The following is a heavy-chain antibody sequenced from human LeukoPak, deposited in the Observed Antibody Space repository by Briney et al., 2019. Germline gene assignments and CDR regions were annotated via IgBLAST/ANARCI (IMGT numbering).Heavy chain of an antibody. J-gene: IGHJ4*02. CDR3: ARGCSSTSCLDY. V-gene: IGHV3-13*01. CDR1: GFTFSSYD. Sequence: GGSLRLSCAASGFTFSSYDMHWVRQATGRGLEWVSAIGTAGDTYYPGSVKGRFTISRENAKNSLYLQMNSLRAGDTAVYYCARGCSSTSCLDYWGQGTLVTVSS. CDR2: IGTAGDT. D-gene: IGHD2-2*01.